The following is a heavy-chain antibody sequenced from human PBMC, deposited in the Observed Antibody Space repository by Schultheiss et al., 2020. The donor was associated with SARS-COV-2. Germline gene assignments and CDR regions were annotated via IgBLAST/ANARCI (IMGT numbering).Heavy chain of an antibody. J-gene: IGHJ2*01. CDR1: GGSIRSSNW. CDR2: IYHSGST. D-gene: IGHD6-13*01. V-gene: IGHV4-4*02. CDR3: ARGNWYSSSWLAVAGTFWYFDL. Sequence: SETLSLTCAVSGGSIRSSNWWSWVRQPPGKGLEWIGEIYHSGSTNYNPSLKSRVTISVDKSKNQFSLKLSSVTAADTAVYYCARGNWYSSSWLAVAGTFWYFDLWGRGTLVTVSS.